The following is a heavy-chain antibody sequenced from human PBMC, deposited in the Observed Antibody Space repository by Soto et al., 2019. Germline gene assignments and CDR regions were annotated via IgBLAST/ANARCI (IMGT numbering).Heavy chain of an antibody. J-gene: IGHJ5*02. V-gene: IGHV1-69*13. CDR2: IIPIFGTA. CDR1: GGTFSSYA. D-gene: IGHD2-2*01. CDR3: ASSSHAYCSSTSCSLARFDP. Sequence: SVKVSCKASGGTFSSYAISWVRQAPGQGXEWMGGIIPIFGTANYAQKFQGRVTITADESTSTAYMELSSLRSEDTAVYYCASSSHAYCSSTSCSLARFDPWGQGTLVTVSS.